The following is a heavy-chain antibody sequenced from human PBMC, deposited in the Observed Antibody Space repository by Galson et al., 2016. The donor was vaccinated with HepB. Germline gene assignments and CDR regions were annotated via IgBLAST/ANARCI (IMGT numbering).Heavy chain of an antibody. CDR1: GYTFSSYG. Sequence: SVKVSCKASGYTFSSYGISWVRQAHGQGLEWMGWINPYNGNTNYAQNVQGRITMTTDTSTSTAHMELRSLRSDDTAMYFCVRDRDTLIRDLEWSYPKKDLDVWGQGTTVIVSS. V-gene: IGHV1-18*01. J-gene: IGHJ6*02. CDR3: VRDRDTLIRDLEWSYPKKDLDV. D-gene: IGHD3-3*01. CDR2: INPYNGNT.